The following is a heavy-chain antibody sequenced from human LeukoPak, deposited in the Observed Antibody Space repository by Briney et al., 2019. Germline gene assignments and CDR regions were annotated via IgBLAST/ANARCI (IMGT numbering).Heavy chain of an antibody. D-gene: IGHD3-9*01. CDR2: ITPDAGRT. V-gene: IGHV3-23*01. Sequence: GGSLRLSCAASGFTFTNYGMNWVRQAPGKGLEWVSGITPDAGRTYYADSVKGRFTIYRDNSKNTLYLQMNSLRAEDTAVYYCATLTGWWGQGTLVTVSS. J-gene: IGHJ4*02. CDR1: GFTFTNYG. CDR3: ATLTGW.